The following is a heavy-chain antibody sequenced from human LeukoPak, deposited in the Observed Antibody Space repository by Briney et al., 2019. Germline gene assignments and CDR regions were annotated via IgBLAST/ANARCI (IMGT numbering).Heavy chain of an antibody. D-gene: IGHD6-19*01. Sequence: PGRALGLSCAASGFPFKSYGMHGGRQAPGKGLEWGGVISYDGSNKYYADSVKGRFTISRDNSKNTLYLQMNSLRAEDTAIYYCAKLGSGWRYYYYGMDVWGKGTTVTVSS. CDR3: AKLGSGWRYYYYGMDV. CDR2: ISYDGSNK. V-gene: IGHV3-30*18. J-gene: IGHJ6*04. CDR1: GFPFKSYG.